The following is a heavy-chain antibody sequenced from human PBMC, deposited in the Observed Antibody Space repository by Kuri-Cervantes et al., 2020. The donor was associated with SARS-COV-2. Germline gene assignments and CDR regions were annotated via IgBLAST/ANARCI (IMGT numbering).Heavy chain of an antibody. J-gene: IGHJ6*02. D-gene: IGHD6-13*01. V-gene: IGHV1-18*04. CDR3: ARDHMQLKGMDV. CDR1: GYTFTSYG. Sequence: ASVKVSCKASGYTFTSYGISWVRQAPGQGLEWMGWTSAYNGNTNYAQKLQGRVTMTTDTSTSTAYMEMRSLRSDDTAVYYCARDHMQLKGMDVWGQGTTVTVSS. CDR2: TSAYNGNT.